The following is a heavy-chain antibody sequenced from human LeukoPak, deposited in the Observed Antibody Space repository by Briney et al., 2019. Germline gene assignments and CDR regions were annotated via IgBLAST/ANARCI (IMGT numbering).Heavy chain of an antibody. CDR2: INDSGRS. V-gene: IGHV4-34*01. Sequence: PGGSLRLSCAASGFTFSSYEMNWVRQAPGKGLEWIGEINDSGRSNYKSSLKSRVTISEDTSKNQFSLKLSSVTAADTAVYYCARHLKGGYKAFDYWGQGTLVTVSS. CDR3: ARHLKGGYKAFDY. CDR1: GFTFSSYE. J-gene: IGHJ4*02. D-gene: IGHD3-22*01.